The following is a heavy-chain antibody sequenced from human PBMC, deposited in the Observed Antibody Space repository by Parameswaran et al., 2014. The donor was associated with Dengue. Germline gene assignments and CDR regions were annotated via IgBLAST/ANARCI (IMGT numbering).Heavy chain of an antibody. CDR2: IYSGGST. CDR3: ARDSHGLVVASHSRYYYYGMDV. D-gene: IGHD2-15*01. J-gene: IGHJ6*02. V-gene: IGHV3-53*01. Sequence: VRQMPGKGWSGFSVIYSGGSTYYADSVKGRFTISRDNSKNTLYLQMNSLRAEDTAVYYCARDSHGLVVASHSRYYYYGMDVWGQGTTVTVS.